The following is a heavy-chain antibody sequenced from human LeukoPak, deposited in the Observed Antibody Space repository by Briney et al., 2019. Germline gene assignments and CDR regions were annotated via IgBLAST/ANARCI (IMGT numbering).Heavy chain of an antibody. J-gene: IGHJ5*02. CDR2: ISSRSSDT. CDR3: AKGLHSGSFSNWFDP. Sequence: KPGGSLRLSCAASGFTFSRYSMNWVRQAPGKGLEWVSHISSRSSDTYYADSVKGRFTISRDNAKNSLYLQMNSLRAEDTAVYYCAKGLHSGSFSNWFDPWGQGTLVTVSS. D-gene: IGHD1-26*01. CDR1: GFTFSRYS. V-gene: IGHV3-21*05.